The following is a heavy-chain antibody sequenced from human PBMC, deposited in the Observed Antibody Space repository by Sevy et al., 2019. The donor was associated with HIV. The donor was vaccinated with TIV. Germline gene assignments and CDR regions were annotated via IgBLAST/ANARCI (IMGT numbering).Heavy chain of an antibody. CDR3: ARDAAIAAQGELDP. V-gene: IGHV1-2*02. J-gene: IGHJ5*02. CDR1: GYRFTGYY. D-gene: IGHD6-13*01. Sequence: ASVKVSCKASGYRFTGYYMHWVRQAPGQGLEWMGWINPHSGDTNSAQKFQGRVTMTRDTSISTAYMELSRLRFDDTAVYYCARDAAIAAQGELDPWGQGTLVTVSS. CDR2: INPHSGDT.